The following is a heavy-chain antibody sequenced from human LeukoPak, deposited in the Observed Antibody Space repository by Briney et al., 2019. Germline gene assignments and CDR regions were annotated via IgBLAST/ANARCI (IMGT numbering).Heavy chain of an antibody. J-gene: IGHJ4*02. CDR1: GFTFSSYS. Sequence: GGSLRLSCAASGFTFSSYSMNWVRQAPGKGLEWVSSISSSSSYIYYADSVKGRFTISRDNAKNSLYLQMNSLRAEDTAVYYCARGQGAYDSSGFDYWGQGTLVTVSS. D-gene: IGHD3-22*01. CDR2: ISSSSSYI. CDR3: ARGQGAYDSSGFDY. V-gene: IGHV3-21*01.